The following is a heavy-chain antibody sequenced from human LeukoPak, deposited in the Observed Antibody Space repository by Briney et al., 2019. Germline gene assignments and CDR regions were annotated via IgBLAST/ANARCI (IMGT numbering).Heavy chain of an antibody. D-gene: IGHD5-24*01. J-gene: IGHJ6*03. CDR1: GGSITSYY. Sequence: SVTLSLTCTVSGGSITSYYWSWIRQPPGKGLEWIGYIYSSGSTKYNPSLRSRVTVLVDTSKNQFSLNLTSVTAADTAVYYCARHGAATMKRVDVWGKGTTVTVSS. CDR3: ARHGAATMKRVDV. V-gene: IGHV4-59*08. CDR2: IYSSGST.